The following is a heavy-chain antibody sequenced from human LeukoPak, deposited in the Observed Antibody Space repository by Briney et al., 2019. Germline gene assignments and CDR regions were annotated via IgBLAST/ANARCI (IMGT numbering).Heavy chain of an antibody. CDR1: GYTFTGYY. V-gene: IGHV1-2*02. CDR3: AREGSSIAAAGTRWFDP. Sequence: ASVKVSCKASGYTFTGYYMHWVRQSPGQGLEWMGWINPNSGGTNYAQKFQGRVTMTRDRSISTAYMELSRLRSDDTAVYYCAREGSSIAAAGTRWFDPWGQGTLVTVSS. J-gene: IGHJ5*02. CDR2: INPNSGGT. D-gene: IGHD6-13*01.